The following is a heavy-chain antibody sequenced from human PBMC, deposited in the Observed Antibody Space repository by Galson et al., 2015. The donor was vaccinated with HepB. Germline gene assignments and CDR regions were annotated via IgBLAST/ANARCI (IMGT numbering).Heavy chain of an antibody. J-gene: IGHJ4*02. V-gene: IGHV3-23*01. D-gene: IGHD2-15*01. CDR1: GFTFSSYA. CDR3: AKGFTDGGIFQAVFDY. Sequence: SLRLSCAASGFTFSSYAMSWVRQAPGKGLEWVSAISGSGGSTYYADSVKGRFTISRDNSKNTLYLQMNSLRAEDTAVYYCAKGFTDGGIFQAVFDYWGQGTLVTVSS. CDR2: ISGSGGST.